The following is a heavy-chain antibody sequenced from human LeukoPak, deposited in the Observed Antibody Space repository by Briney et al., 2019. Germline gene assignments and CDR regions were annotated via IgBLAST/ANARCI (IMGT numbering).Heavy chain of an antibody. Sequence: GGSLRLSCAASGFTFSNVAMNWVRQAPGKGVERGSTISGSGGSTYYADSVKGRFTISRYNSKNTLYLQMNSLRAEDTAVYYCAKMVHTEQWLVPFDYWGQGTLVTVSS. CDR2: ISGSGGST. J-gene: IGHJ4*02. D-gene: IGHD6-19*01. CDR3: AKMVHTEQWLVPFDY. CDR1: GFTFSNVA. V-gene: IGHV3-23*01.